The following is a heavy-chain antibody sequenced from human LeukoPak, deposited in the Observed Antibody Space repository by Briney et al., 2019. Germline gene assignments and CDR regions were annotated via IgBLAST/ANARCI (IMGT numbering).Heavy chain of an antibody. D-gene: IGHD5-12*01. Sequence: SETLSLTCAVYGGSFSGYYWSWIRQPPGKGLEWIGEINHSGSTNYNPSLKSRVTISVDTFKNQFSLKLSSVTAADTAVYYCARGADIVATTIDYWGQGTLVTVSS. CDR3: ARGADIVATTIDY. V-gene: IGHV4-34*01. CDR1: GGSFSGYY. J-gene: IGHJ4*02. CDR2: INHSGST.